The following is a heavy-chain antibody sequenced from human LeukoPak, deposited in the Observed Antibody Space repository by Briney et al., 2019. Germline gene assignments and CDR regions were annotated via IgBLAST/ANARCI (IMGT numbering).Heavy chain of an antibody. CDR3: AKPKATTDYYGMDV. D-gene: IGHD1-26*01. CDR1: GFTFSSYA. CDR2: ISYDGSNK. V-gene: IGHV3-30*04. J-gene: IGHJ6*02. Sequence: PGGSLRLSCAASGFTFSSYAMHWVRQAPGKGLEWVAVISYDGSNKYYADSVKGRFTISRDNSKNTLYLQMNSLRAEDTAVYYCAKPKATTDYYGMDVWGQGTTVTVSS.